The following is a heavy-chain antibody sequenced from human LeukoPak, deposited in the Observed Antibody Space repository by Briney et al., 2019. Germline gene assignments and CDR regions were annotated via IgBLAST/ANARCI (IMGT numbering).Heavy chain of an antibody. J-gene: IGHJ4*02. Sequence: PGGSLRLSCAASGFTLGSYWMHWVRQAPGKGLVWASFINSDGSSTSYADSVKGRFTISRDNAKNTPYLQMHSLRADDTGVYYCARLPGRSGVPFDYWGQGTLVTVSS. CDR1: GFTLGSYW. D-gene: IGHD2-15*01. V-gene: IGHV3-74*01. CDR3: ARLPGRSGVPFDY. CDR2: INSDGSST.